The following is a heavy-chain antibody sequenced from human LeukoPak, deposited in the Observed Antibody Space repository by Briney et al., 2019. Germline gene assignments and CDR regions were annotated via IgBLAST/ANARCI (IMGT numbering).Heavy chain of an antibody. V-gene: IGHV1-69*13. CDR1: GGTFSSYA. CDR3: ACGYHAAISGFDY. Sequence: ASVKVSCKASGGTFSSYAISWVRQAPGQGLEWMGGVIPIFGTANYAQKFQGRVTITADESTSTAYMELSSLRSEDTAVHYCACGYHAAISGFDYWGQGTLVTVSS. D-gene: IGHD2-2*02. J-gene: IGHJ4*02. CDR2: VIPIFGTA.